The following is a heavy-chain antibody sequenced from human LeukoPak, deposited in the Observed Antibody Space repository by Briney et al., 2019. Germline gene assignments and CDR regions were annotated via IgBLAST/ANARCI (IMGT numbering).Heavy chain of an antibody. J-gene: IGHJ3*02. CDR1: GYTFTGYY. V-gene: IGHV1-46*01. Sequence: ASVKVSCKASGYTFTGYYMHWVRQAPGQGLEWMGIINPSGGSTSYAQKFQGRVTMTRDTSTSTVYMELSSLRSEDTAVYYCAVNDFWSGYYDAFDIWGQGTMVTVSS. CDR3: AVNDFWSGYYDAFDI. CDR2: INPSGGST. D-gene: IGHD3-3*01.